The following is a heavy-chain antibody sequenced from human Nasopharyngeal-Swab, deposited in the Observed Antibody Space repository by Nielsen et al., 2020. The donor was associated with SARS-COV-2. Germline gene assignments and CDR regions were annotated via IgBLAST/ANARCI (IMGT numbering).Heavy chain of an antibody. V-gene: IGHV3-11*01. CDR3: AKDSYDSSGYSYYYGMDV. CDR2: ISASGRKT. CDR1: GFTFSDYY. D-gene: IGHD3-22*01. J-gene: IGHJ6*02. Sequence: GGSLRLSCAASGFTFSDYYMAWVRQSPGKGLEWLSYISASGRKTDSADSVRGRFTSSRDNANNLLFLQMNSLRAEDTAVYYCAKDSYDSSGYSYYYGMDVWGQGTTVTVSS.